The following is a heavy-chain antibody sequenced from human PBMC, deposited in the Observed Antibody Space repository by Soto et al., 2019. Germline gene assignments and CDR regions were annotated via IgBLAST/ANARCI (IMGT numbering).Heavy chain of an antibody. J-gene: IGHJ4*02. V-gene: IGHV3-11*06. CDR3: AREGEYCGGDCGFDS. CDR1: GFTFSDYY. Sequence: GGSLRLSCAASGFTFSDYYMSWIRQAPGKGLEWVSYISSSSSYTNYADSVKGRFTISRDNAKNSLYLQMNSLRAEDTAVYYSAREGEYCGGDCGFDSGGQGTWVPVSP. CDR2: ISSSSSYT. D-gene: IGHD2-21*02.